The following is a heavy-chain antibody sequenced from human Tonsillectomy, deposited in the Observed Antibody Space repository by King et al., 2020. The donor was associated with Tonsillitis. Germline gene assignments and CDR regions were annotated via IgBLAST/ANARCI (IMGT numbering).Heavy chain of an antibody. V-gene: IGHV3-23*03. D-gene: IGHD5-18*01. J-gene: IGHJ3*02. CDR2: IYSGGSST. Sequence: VQLVESGGGLVQPGGSLRLSCAASGFTFSSYAMSWVRQAPGKGLEWVSVIYSGGSSTYYADSVKGRFTISRDNSKKTLYLQMNSLRAEDTAVYYCAKVATAKVDAFDIWGQGTMVTVSS. CDR1: GFTFSSYA. CDR3: AKVATAKVDAFDI.